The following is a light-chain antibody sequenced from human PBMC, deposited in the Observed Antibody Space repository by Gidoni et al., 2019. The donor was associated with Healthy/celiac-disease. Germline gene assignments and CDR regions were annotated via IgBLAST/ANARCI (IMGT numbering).Light chain of an antibody. CDR1: QSVSSSY. J-gene: IGKJ1*01. Sequence: EIALPQSPGTLSLSPGERATLSCRASQSVSSSYLAWYQQKPGQAPRLLIYGASSRATGIPDRFSGSGSGTDFTRTISRLEPEDFAVYYCQQYGSSPTFGQGTKVEIK. CDR2: GAS. CDR3: QQYGSSPT. V-gene: IGKV3-20*01.